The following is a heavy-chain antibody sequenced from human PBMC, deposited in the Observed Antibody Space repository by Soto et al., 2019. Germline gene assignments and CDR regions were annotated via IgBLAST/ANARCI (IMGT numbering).Heavy chain of an antibody. CDR1: GFTFSSYG. D-gene: IGHD6-13*01. CDR2: VSYDGSNK. Sequence: GGSLRLSCAASGFTFSSYGMHWVRQAPGKGLEWVAVVSYDGSNKYYADSVKGRFTISRDNSKNTLYLQMNSLRAEDTAVYYCAKEVIAAHYYYYYGMDVWGQGTTVTVSS. V-gene: IGHV3-30*18. J-gene: IGHJ6*02. CDR3: AKEVIAAHYYYYYGMDV.